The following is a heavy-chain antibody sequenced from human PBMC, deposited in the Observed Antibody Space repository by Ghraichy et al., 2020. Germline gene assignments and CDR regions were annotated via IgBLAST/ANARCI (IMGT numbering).Heavy chain of an antibody. CDR1: GFRFDDFA. D-gene: IGHD2/OR15-2a*01. Sequence: GGSLRLSCSASGFRFDDFAMHWVRQPPGRGLEWISAISWNSADIGYADSVKGRFTVSRDNARKSLFLQMDSLTPEDTARYYCAKAHSASTSFFDFWCHGTLGTVS. CDR2: ISWNSADI. CDR3: AKAHSASTSFFDF. V-gene: IGHV3-9*01. J-gene: IGHJ4*01.